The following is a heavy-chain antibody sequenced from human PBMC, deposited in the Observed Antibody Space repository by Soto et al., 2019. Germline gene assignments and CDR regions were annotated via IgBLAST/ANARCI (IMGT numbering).Heavy chain of an antibody. D-gene: IGHD2-21*02. CDR3: AKIDIVVVTAIPGFDY. CDR2: ISGSGGST. J-gene: IGHJ4*02. CDR1: GFTFSSYA. Sequence: GESLKISCAASGFTFSSYAMSWVRQAPGKGLEWVSAISGSGGSTYYADSVKGRFTISRDNSKNTLYLQMNSLRAEDTAVYYCAKIDIVVVTAIPGFDYWGQGTLVTVSS. V-gene: IGHV3-23*01.